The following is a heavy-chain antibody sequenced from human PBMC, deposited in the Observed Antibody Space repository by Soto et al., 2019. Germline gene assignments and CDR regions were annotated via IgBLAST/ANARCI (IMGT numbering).Heavy chain of an antibody. CDR2: ISGSGGST. V-gene: IGHV3-23*01. CDR3: VTMIVVVTPG. D-gene: IGHD3-22*01. Sequence: QAGGSLRLSCAASGFTFSSYAMSWVRQAPGQGLEWVSAISGSGGSTYYADSVKGRFTISRDNSKNTQYLQMNSLRAEDTAVYYCVTMIVVVTPGWGQGTLVTVSS. J-gene: IGHJ4*02. CDR1: GFTFSSYA.